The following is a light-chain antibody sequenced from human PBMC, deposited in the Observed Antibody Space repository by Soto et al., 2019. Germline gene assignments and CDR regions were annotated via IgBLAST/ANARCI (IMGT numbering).Light chain of an antibody. Sequence: EMVMNQSPAALSVSPGERATLSCRASQSVSSNLAWYQQKPGQAPRLLIYGASTRATGIPARFSGSGSGTEFTLTISSLQSEDFAVYYCQQYNNWPLFGPGSKVDIK. V-gene: IGKV3-15*01. CDR3: QQYNNWPL. CDR2: GAS. CDR1: QSVSSN. J-gene: IGKJ3*01.